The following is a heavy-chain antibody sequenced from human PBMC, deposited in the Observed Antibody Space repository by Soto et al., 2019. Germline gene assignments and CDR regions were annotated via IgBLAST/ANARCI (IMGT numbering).Heavy chain of an antibody. CDR1: GGSISSSSYY. V-gene: IGHV4-39*01. CDR2: IYYSGST. J-gene: IGHJ4*02. Sequence: SETLSLTCTVSGGSISSSSYYWGWIRQPPGKGLEWIGSIYYSGSTYYNPSLKSRVTISVDTSKNQFSLKLSSVTAADTAVYYCARHAIYSSSDSPFDYWGQGTLVTVSS. CDR3: ARHAIYSSSDSPFDY. D-gene: IGHD6-13*01.